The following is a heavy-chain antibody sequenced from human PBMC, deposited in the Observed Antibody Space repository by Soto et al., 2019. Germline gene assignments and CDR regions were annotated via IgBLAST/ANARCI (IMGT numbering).Heavy chain of an antibody. J-gene: IGHJ5*01. D-gene: IGHD3-22*01. V-gene: IGHV5-51*01. CDR1: GYDFDTWW. CDR2: IYPGDSDT. CDR3: ARRGPGDYDGVGWFDS. Sequence: PGASLKISCEASGYDFDTWWIGWVRQMPGKGLEWMGIIYPGDSDTSYSPAFEGQVTISVDKSNRIVYLHWSSLKTSDTGIYYCARRGPGDYDGVGWFDSWGQGTLVTVSS.